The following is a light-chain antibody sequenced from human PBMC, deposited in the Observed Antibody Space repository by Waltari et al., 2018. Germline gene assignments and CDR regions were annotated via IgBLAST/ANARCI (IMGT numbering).Light chain of an antibody. CDR3: QQLNSYPLS. V-gene: IGKV1-9*01. J-gene: IGKJ3*01. CDR1: QGISSY. Sequence: TCRASQGISSYLAWYQQKPGKAPELLIYAASTLQSGVPSRFSCSGSGTDFTLTISSLQPDDFATYYCQQLNSYPLSFGPGTKVDVK. CDR2: AAS.